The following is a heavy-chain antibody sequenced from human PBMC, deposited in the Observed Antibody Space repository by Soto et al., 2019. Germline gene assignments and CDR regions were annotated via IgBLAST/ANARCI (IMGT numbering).Heavy chain of an antibody. CDR1: GGSISSYY. CDR3: ARDIGCSGGSCYPNNPSNWFDP. CDR2: IYYSGST. J-gene: IGHJ5*02. Sequence: QVQLQESGPGLVKPSETLSLTCTVSGGSISSYYWSWIRQPPGKGLEWIGYIYYSGSTNYNPSLKSRVTLSVDTSKNQFSLKLSSVTAADTAVYYCARDIGCSGGSCYPNNPSNWFDPWGQGTLVTVSS. D-gene: IGHD2-15*01. V-gene: IGHV4-59*01.